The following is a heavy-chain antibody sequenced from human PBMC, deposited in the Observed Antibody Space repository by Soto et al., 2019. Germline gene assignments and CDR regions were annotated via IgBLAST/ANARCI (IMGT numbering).Heavy chain of an antibody. Sequence: GGSLRLSCAASGFTFSSYGMHWVRQAPGKGLEWVAVIWYDGSNKYYADSVKGRFTISRDNSKNTLYLQMNSLRAEDTAVYYCAREDYDLWSGSLATRNWFDPWGQGTLVTVSS. CDR3: AREDYDLWSGSLATRNWFDP. V-gene: IGHV3-33*01. CDR1: GFTFSSYG. CDR2: IWYDGSNK. D-gene: IGHD3-3*01. J-gene: IGHJ5*02.